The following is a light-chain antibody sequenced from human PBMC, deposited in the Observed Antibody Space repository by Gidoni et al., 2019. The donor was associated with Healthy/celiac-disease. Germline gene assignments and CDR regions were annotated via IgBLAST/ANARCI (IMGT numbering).Light chain of an antibody. CDR1: SSDVGGYNY. V-gene: IGLV2-11*01. J-gene: IGLJ1*01. Sequence: QSALTQPRSVSRSPGQSVTISCTGTSSDVGGYNYVSWYQQHPGKAPKLMIYDVSKRPSGVPDRFSGSKSGNTASLTISGLQAEDEADYYCCSYAGSYTSPYVFGTGTKVTVL. CDR3: CSYAGSYTSPYV. CDR2: DVS.